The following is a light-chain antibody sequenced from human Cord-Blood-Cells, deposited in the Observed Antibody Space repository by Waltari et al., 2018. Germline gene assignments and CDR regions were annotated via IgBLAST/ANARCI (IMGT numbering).Light chain of an antibody. CDR1: QSVSSSY. CDR3: QQYDSSRLYT. CDR2: GAS. V-gene: IGKV3-20*01. J-gene: IGKJ2*01. Sequence: EFVLTQSPATLPCFPGERATPPCRAGQSVSSSYLAWYQQKPGQAPRLLIYGASSRATGIPARFSGSGSGTEFTLTISRLESEDFAVYYCQQYDSSRLYTFGQGTKLEIK.